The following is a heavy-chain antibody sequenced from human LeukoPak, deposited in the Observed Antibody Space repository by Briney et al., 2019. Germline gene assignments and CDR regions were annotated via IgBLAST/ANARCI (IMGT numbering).Heavy chain of an antibody. V-gene: IGHV1-8*01. J-gene: IGHJ5*02. CDR2: MNPNSGNT. CDR3: ARLIGYCSSTSCSNSWFDP. CDR1: GYTFTSYD. Sequence: ASVKVSCKASGYTFTSYDINWVRQATGQGLEWMGWMNPNSGNTGYAQKFQGRVTMTRNTSISTAYMELSSLRSEDTAVYYCARLIGYCSSTSCSNSWFDPWGQGTLVTVFS. D-gene: IGHD2-2*01.